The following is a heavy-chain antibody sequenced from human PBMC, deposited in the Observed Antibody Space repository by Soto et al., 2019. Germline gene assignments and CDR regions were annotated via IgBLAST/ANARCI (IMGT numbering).Heavy chain of an antibody. V-gene: IGHV3-23*01. Sequence: GGSLRLSCAASGFTFSSYAMSWVRQAPGKGLEWVSAISGSGGSTYYADSVKGRFTISRDNSKNTLYLQMNSLRAEDTAVYYCAKDQGEYYYYYYGMDVWGQGTTVTVSS. D-gene: IGHD3-16*01. CDR1: GFTFSSYA. CDR3: AKDQGEYYYYYYGMDV. CDR2: ISGSGGST. J-gene: IGHJ6*02.